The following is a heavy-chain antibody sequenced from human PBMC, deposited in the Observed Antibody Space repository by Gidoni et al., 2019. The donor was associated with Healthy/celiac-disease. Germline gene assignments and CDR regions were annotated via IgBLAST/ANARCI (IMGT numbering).Heavy chain of an antibody. D-gene: IGHD3-22*01. CDR3: ATNSPDSSGYSY. V-gene: IGHV1-69*06. CDR2: IIPIFGTA. Sequence: QVQLVPSGAEVKKPGSSVKLSCKASGGTFSSYAISWVRPAPGQGLAWMGGIIPIFGTANYAQKFQGRVTITADKSTSTAYMELSSLRSEDTAVYYCATNSPDSSGYSYWGQGTLVTVSS. J-gene: IGHJ4*02. CDR1: GGTFSSYA.